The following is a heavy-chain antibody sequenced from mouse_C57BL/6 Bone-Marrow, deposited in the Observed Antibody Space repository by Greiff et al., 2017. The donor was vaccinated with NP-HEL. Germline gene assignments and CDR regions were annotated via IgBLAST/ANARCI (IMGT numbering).Heavy chain of an antibody. J-gene: IGHJ2*01. Sequence: VQLQQSGAELVRPGASVTLSCKASGYTFTDYEMHWVKQTPVHGLEWIGAIDPETGGTAYNQKVKGKAILTADKSSRPAYMELRSLTSEDSAGYYCTRGGDGNFDYWGQGTTLTVSS. CDR1: GYTFTDYE. CDR2: IDPETGGT. CDR3: TRGGDGNFDY. V-gene: IGHV1-15*01.